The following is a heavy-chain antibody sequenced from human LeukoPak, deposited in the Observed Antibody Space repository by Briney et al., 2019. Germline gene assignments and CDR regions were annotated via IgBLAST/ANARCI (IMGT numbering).Heavy chain of an antibody. CDR1: GFTFSSYA. CDR2: ISGSGGST. D-gene: IGHD3-10*01. CDR3: AKGHYYGSGSLDY. V-gene: IGHV3-23*01. J-gene: IGHJ4*02. Sequence: PSGGSLRLSCAASGFTFSSYAMSWVRQAPGKGLEWVSAISGSGGSTYYADSVKGRFTISRDNSKNTLYVQMNSLRAEDTAVYYCAKGHYYGSGSLDYWGQGTLVTVSS.